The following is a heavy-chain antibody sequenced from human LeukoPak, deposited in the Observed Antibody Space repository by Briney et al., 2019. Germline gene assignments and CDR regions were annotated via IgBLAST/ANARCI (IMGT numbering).Heavy chain of an antibody. CDR1: GFTFSSYW. CDR2: INSDGSST. J-gene: IGHJ4*02. V-gene: IGHV3-74*01. Sequence: PGGSLRLSCAASGFTFSSYWMHWVRQAPGKGLVWVPRINSDGSSTSYADSVKGRFTISRDNAKNTLYLQMNSLRAEDTAVYYCARDREWELLSYWGQGTLVTVSS. CDR3: ARDREWELLSY. D-gene: IGHD1-26*01.